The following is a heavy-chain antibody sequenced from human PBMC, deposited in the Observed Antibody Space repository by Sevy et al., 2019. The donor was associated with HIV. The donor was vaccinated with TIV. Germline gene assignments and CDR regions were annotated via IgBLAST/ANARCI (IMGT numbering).Heavy chain of an antibody. D-gene: IGHD6-19*01. CDR2: IYYDESLK. CDR1: GFTFRSYD. CDR3: ARDLGSGWYPLDY. V-gene: IGHV3-33*01. J-gene: IGHJ4*02. Sequence: GGFLRLSCAASGFTFRSYDMHWVRQAPGKGPEWVAIIYYDESLKYYADSVKGRFTISRDNSKNTLYLQMNSLRVDDTAVYYRARDLGSGWYPLDYWGQGTLVTVSS.